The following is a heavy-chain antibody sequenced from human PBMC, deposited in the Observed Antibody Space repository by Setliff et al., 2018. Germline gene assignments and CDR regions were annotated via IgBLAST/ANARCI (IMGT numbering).Heavy chain of an antibody. CDR1: GYTFTGYS. CDR2: INPNSGDT. CDR3: AREVLSTVVAWDY. V-gene: IGHV1-2*06. D-gene: IGHD4-17*01. J-gene: IGHJ4*02. Sequence: ASVKVSCKASGYTFTGYSMHWVRQAPGQGLEWMGRINPNSGDTTFAQKFQGRVTITRDTSNSTDYMDLSRLTSDDTAVYYCAREVLSTVVAWDYWGQGTLVTVSS.